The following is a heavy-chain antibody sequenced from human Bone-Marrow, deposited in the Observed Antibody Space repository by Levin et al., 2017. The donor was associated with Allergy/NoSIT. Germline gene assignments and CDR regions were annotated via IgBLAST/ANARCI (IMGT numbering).Heavy chain of an antibody. CDR2: IHANGKT. D-gene: IGHD4/OR15-4a*01. V-gene: IGHV3-53*01. CDR3: DYGDHYTPPI. CDR1: GFAVSWNY. J-gene: IGHJ4*02. Sequence: GGSLRLSCEVSGFAVSWNYMTWVRQAPGKGLEWVSTIHANGKTYYAGSVKGRFTISRDSSKNTLYLQMNSLRVEDTAVYFCDYGDHYTPPIWGQGTLVTVSA.